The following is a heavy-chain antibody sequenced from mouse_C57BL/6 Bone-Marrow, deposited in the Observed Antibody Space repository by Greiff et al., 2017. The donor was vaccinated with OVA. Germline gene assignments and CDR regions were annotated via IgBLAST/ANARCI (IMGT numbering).Heavy chain of an antibody. CDR2: INPNYGTT. J-gene: IGHJ2*01. Sequence: EVQLQQSGPELVKPGASVKISCKASGFSFTDYNMNWVKQSHGKSLEWIGVINPNYGTTCYNQKFKGKSTLTVDQSSSTAYLQLNSLTSEDSAVYYCTNSPYYCALFDYWGQGTTLTVSS. CDR1: GFSFTDYN. CDR3: TNSPYYCALFDY. D-gene: IGHD1-1*01. V-gene: IGHV1-39*01.